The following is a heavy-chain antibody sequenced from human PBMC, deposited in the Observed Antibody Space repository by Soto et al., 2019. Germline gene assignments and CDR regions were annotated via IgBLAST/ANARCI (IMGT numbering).Heavy chain of an antibody. J-gene: IGHJ4*02. CDR2: IYYSGST. CDR3: ARDYYDSSGQKSYFDY. D-gene: IGHD3-22*01. CDR1: GGSISSGGYY. Sequence: SETLSLTCTVSGGSISSGGYYWSWIRQHPGKGMEWIGYIYYSGSTYYNPSLKSRVTISVDTSKNQFSLKLSSVTAADTALYYCARDYYDSSGQKSYFDYWGQGTLVTVSS. V-gene: IGHV4-31*03.